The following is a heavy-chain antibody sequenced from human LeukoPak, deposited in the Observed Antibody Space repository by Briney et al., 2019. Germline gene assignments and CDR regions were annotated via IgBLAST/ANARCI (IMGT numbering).Heavy chain of an antibody. CDR2: ISAYNGNT. CDR1: GYTFTSYG. V-gene: IGHV1-18*01. J-gene: IGHJ4*02. CDR3: ASGAYSSSSGAFDY. Sequence: ASVKVSCKASGYTFTSYGISWVRQAPGQGLEWMGWISAYNGNTNYAQKLQGRVTITTDESTSTAYMELSSLRSEDTAVYYCASGAYSSSSGAFDYWGQGTLVTVSS. D-gene: IGHD6-6*01.